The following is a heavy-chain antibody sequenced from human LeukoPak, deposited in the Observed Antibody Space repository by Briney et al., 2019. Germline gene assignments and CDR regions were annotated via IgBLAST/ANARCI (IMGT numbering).Heavy chain of an antibody. D-gene: IGHD2-15*01. J-gene: IGHJ3*02. CDR2: IYTSGST. CDR1: GGSISSGSYY. V-gene: IGHV4-61*02. Sequence: SQTLSLTCTVSGGSISSGSYYWSWIRQPAGKGLEWIGRIYTSGSTNYNPSLKSRVTISVDTSKNQFSLKLSSVTAADTAVYYCARLSQDTWDAFDIWGQGTMVTVSS. CDR3: ARLSQDTWDAFDI.